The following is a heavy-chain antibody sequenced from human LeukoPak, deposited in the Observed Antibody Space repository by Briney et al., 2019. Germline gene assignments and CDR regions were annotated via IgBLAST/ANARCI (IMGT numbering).Heavy chain of an antibody. V-gene: IGHV1-18*01. CDR2: ISAYNGNT. CDR3: ARTVEAAYGSGSYSDLYYFDY. D-gene: IGHD3-10*01. Sequence: ASVKVSCKASGYTFTSYGISWVRQAPGQGLEWMGWISAYNGNTNYAQKFQGRVTMTRDTSISTAYMELSRLRSDDTAVYYCARTVEAAYGSGSYSDLYYFDYWGQGTLVTVSS. CDR1: GYTFTSYG. J-gene: IGHJ4*02.